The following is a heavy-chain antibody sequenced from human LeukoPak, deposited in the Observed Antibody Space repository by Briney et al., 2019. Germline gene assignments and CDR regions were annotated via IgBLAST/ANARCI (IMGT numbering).Heavy chain of an antibody. V-gene: IGHV3-30*04. Sequence: PGGSLRLSCAASGFTFSSYAMHWVRQAPAKGLEWVAVISYDGGNKYYADSVKGRFTISRDNSKKPLYLQMNSLRAEDTAVYYCARNGDIVVVPAAMDYWGQGTLVTVSS. CDR3: ARNGDIVVVPAAMDY. CDR2: ISYDGGNK. J-gene: IGHJ4*02. D-gene: IGHD2-2*01. CDR1: GFTFSSYA.